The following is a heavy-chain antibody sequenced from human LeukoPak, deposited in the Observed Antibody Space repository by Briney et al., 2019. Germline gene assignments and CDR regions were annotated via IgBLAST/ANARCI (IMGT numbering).Heavy chain of an antibody. D-gene: IGHD2-2*01. V-gene: IGHV4-59*06. Sequence: SETLCLTCTVSGGSISSYYWSWIRQHPGKGLEWIGYIYRSGSTYYNPSLRRRVTMSVDTSKNQFSLKLSSVTAADTAMYYCARGPAATLHFQHWGQGTLVIVSS. CDR1: GGSISSYY. J-gene: IGHJ1*01. CDR2: IYRSGST. CDR3: ARGPAATLHFQH.